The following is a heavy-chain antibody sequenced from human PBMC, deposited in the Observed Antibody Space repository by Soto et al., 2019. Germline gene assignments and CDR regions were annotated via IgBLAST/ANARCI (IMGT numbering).Heavy chain of an antibody. CDR3: AKLPTPDF. J-gene: IGHJ4*02. CDR2: ISGSGDST. CDR1: GFTFSSYA. V-gene: IGHV3-23*01. Sequence: LRLSCAASGFTFSSYAMSWVRQAPGKGLEWVSGISGSGDSTNYADSVKGRFTISRDNSKKTLYLQMNSLRAEDTAVYYCAKLPTPDFCGQGTIVTVST.